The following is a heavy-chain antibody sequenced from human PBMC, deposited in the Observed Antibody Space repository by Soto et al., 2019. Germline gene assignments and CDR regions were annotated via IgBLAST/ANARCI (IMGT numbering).Heavy chain of an antibody. J-gene: IGHJ3*02. V-gene: IGHV5-10-1*01. CDR1: GYSLTSYW. CDR2: IDPSDSYT. Sequence: GESLKISCKGSGYSLTSYWISWVRQMPGKGLEWMGRIDPSDSYTNYSPSFQGHVTISADKSISTAYLQWSSLKASDTAMYYCARRHLGYCSGGSCYYVSGDAFDIWGQGTMVTVSS. D-gene: IGHD2-15*01. CDR3: ARRHLGYCSGGSCYYVSGDAFDI.